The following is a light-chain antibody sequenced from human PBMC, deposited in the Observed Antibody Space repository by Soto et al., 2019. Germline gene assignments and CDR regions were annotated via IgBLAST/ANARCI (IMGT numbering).Light chain of an antibody. CDR2: EVN. CDR3: SSYTTSGTLEV. CDR1: SSDVGGYKF. V-gene: IGLV2-14*01. J-gene: IGLJ1*01. Sequence: QSALTQPASVSGSPGQSITISCTGTSSDVGGYKFVSWYQQHPGKAPKLMIYEVNNRPSGVSNRFSGSKSGNTASLTISGLQAEDEADYYCSSYTTSGTLEVFGTGTKLTVL.